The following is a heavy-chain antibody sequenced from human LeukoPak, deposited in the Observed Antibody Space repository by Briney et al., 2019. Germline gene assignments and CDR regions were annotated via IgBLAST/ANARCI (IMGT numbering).Heavy chain of an antibody. CDR3: ARDRITIFGVVSGYYYMDV. V-gene: IGHV1-24*01. CDR2: FDPEDGET. J-gene: IGHJ6*03. CDR1: GYTLTELS. Sequence: ASVKVSCKVSGYTLTELSMHWVRQAPGKGLEWMGGFDPEDGETIYAQKFQGRVTMTEDTSTDTAYMELSSLRSEDTAVYYCARDRITIFGVVSGYYYMDVWGKGTTVTVSS. D-gene: IGHD3-3*01.